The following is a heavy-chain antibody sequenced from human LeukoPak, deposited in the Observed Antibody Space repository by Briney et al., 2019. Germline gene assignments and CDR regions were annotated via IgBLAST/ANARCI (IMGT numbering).Heavy chain of an antibody. D-gene: IGHD3-22*01. J-gene: IGHJ4*02. CDR3: ARDPLDSSGYSYYFDY. CDR1: GFTFSGYA. CDR2: ISYDGSNK. Sequence: GRSLRLSCAASGFTFSGYAMHWVRQAPGKGLEWVAVISYDGSNKYYADSVKGRFTISRDNSKNTLYLQMNSLRAEDTAVYYCARDPLDSSGYSYYFDYWGQGTLVTVSS. V-gene: IGHV3-30*04.